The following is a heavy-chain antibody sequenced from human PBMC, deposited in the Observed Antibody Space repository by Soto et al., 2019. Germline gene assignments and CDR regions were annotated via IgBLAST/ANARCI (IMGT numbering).Heavy chain of an antibody. CDR3: AREGYCISTSCRHYDYYGMDV. CDR2: ISAYNGNT. Sequence: QVQLVQSGAEVKKPGASVKVSCKASGYTFTGYGISWVRQAPGQGLEWMGWISAYNGNTNYAQKRQGRVTMTTDTSTSTAYMELRSLRSDDTAVYYCAREGYCISTSCRHYDYYGMDVWGQGTTVTVSS. V-gene: IGHV1-18*01. CDR1: GYTFTGYG. D-gene: IGHD2-2*01. J-gene: IGHJ6*02.